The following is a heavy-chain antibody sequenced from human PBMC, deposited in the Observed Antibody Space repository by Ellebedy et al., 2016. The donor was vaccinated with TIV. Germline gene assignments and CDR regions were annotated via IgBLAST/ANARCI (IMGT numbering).Heavy chain of an antibody. CDR1: GFTFNGSW. Sequence: GESLKISXAASGFTFNGSWMHWVRQTPGKGLVWVSRIHSDGSSTNYADSVKGRFTISRDNAKNTLYLQMNSLRADDTGVYYCTRMGRATPGFDIWGQGTIVTVSS. V-gene: IGHV3-74*01. CDR3: TRMGRATPGFDI. J-gene: IGHJ3*02. D-gene: IGHD3-10*01. CDR2: IHSDGSST.